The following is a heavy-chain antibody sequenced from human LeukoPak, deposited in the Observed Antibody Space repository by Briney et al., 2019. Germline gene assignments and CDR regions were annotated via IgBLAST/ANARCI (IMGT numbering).Heavy chain of an antibody. CDR2: INHSGST. Sequence: GSLRLSCAASGFTVSSNYMSWIRQPPGKGLEWIGEINHSGSTNYNPSLKSRVTISVDTSKNQFSLKLSSVTAADTAVYYCASLLQYYYDSGPTWGQGTLVTVSS. J-gene: IGHJ5*02. CDR3: ASLLQYYYDSGPT. D-gene: IGHD3-22*01. CDR1: GFTVSSNY. V-gene: IGHV4-34*01.